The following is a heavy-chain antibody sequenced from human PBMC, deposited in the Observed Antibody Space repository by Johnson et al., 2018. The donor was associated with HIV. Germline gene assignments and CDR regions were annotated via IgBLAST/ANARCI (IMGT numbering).Heavy chain of an antibody. V-gene: IGHV3-30*18. Sequence: VQLEESGGGLVKPGGSLRLSCAASGFTFSNAWMSWVRQAPGKGLEWVAVISYDGSNKYYADSVQGRFTISRDNSKNTLYLQMNSLRAEDTAVYYCAKERMGLAYCGGDCWEDAFDIWGQGTMVTVSS. J-gene: IGHJ3*02. CDR1: GFTFSNAW. D-gene: IGHD2-21*01. CDR2: ISYDGSNK. CDR3: AKERMGLAYCGGDCWEDAFDI.